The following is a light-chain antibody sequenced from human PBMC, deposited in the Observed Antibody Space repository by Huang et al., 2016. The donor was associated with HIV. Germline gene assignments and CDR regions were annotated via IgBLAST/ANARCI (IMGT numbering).Light chain of an antibody. V-gene: IGKV1-9*01. CDR1: QDIGNS. CDR2: AAS. Sequence: IQLTQTPSSLSASVGDRVIITCRASQDIGNSFAWYQQKPGKAPKALIYAASTLQSGVAPRFSGSASGTYFTLTINDLQPEDFATYYCQQLSDYPVTFGQGTHLDIE. CDR3: QQLSDYPVT. J-gene: IGKJ5*01.